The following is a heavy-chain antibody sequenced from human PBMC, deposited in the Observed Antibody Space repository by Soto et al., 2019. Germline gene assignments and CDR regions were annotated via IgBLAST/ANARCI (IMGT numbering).Heavy chain of an antibody. Sequence: ASVKVSCKASGYSFTSYGINWVRQAPGQGLEWMGWISTYNGDTNHAQKLQGRVTMTTDTSTTTAYMELRSLRSDDTAVYYCARGDSTGSPRGWFDPWGQGTLVTAPQ. CDR3: ARGDSTGSPRGWFDP. J-gene: IGHJ5*02. CDR2: ISTYNGDT. V-gene: IGHV1-18*04. CDR1: GYSFTSYG. D-gene: IGHD6-19*01.